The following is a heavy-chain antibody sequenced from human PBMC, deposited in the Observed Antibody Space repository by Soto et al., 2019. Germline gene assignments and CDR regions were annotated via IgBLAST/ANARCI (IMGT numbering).Heavy chain of an antibody. CDR2: IYYSEST. CDR3: ARLPNIGPNPPFDL. Sequence: ASETLSLTCTVSGGSISSSGYYWGWIRQPPGKGLEWIASIYYSESTYYNPSLKSRVTISVDTSKNQFSLKLSSVTAADTAVYYCARLPNIGPNPPFDLWGQGILVTVSS. V-gene: IGHV4-39*01. D-gene: IGHD2-15*01. CDR1: GGSISSSGYY. J-gene: IGHJ4*02.